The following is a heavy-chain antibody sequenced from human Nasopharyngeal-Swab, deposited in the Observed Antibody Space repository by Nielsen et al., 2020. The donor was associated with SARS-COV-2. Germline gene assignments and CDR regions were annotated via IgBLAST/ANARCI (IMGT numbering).Heavy chain of an antibody. CDR3: ARDMGWSGSSYGYFDL. D-gene: IGHD1-26*01. CDR2: ISYDGSNK. V-gene: IGHV3-30-3*01. J-gene: IGHJ2*01. Sequence: GESLKISCAASGFTFSSYAMHWVRQAPGKGLEWVAVISYDGSNKYYADSVKGRFTISRDNSKNTLYLQMNSLRAEDTAVYYCARDMGWSGSSYGYFDLWGRGTLVTVSS. CDR1: GFTFSSYA.